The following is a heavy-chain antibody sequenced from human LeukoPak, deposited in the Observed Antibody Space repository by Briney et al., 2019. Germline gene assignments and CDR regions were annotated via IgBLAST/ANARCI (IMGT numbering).Heavy chain of an antibody. CDR1: GGSISSYY. V-gene: IGHV4-59*01. J-gene: IGHJ6*02. D-gene: IGHD6-6*01. Sequence: SETLSLTCTVSGGSISSYYWSWIRQPPGKGLEWIGYIYYSGSTNYNPSLKSRVTISVDTSKNQFFLKLSSVTAADTAVYYCARASDPRYYYYGMDVWGQGTTVTVSS. CDR2: IYYSGST. CDR3: ARASDPRYYYYGMDV.